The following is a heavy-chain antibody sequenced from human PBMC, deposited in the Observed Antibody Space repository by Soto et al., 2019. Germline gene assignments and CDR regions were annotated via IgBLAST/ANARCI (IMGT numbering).Heavy chain of an antibody. CDR3: ARATSSYYYYYMDV. D-gene: IGHD2-15*01. J-gene: IGHJ6*03. CDR2: MNPNSGNT. Sequence: QVQLVQSGAEVKKPGASVKVSCKASGYTFTSYDINWVRQATGQGLEWMGWMNPNSGNTGYAQKFQGRVTMTRNTSISTAYKELSSLRSKDTAGYYCARATSSYYYYYMDVWGKGTTVTVSS. V-gene: IGHV1-8*01. CDR1: GYTFTSYD.